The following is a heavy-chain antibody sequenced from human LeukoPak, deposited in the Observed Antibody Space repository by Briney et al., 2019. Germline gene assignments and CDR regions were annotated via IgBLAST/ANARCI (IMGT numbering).Heavy chain of an antibody. V-gene: IGHV3-53*01. D-gene: IGHD3/OR15-3a*01. CDR1: GFTVSSNY. J-gene: IGHJ3*02. CDR2: IYSGGST. Sequence: GGSLRLSCAASGFTVSSNYMSWVRQAPGKGLEWVSVIYSGGSTYYADSVKGRFTISRDNSKNTLYLQMNSLRAEDTAVYYCAKDLLAGDVWNGYAAFDIWGQGTMVSVSS. CDR3: AKDLLAGDVWNGYAAFDI.